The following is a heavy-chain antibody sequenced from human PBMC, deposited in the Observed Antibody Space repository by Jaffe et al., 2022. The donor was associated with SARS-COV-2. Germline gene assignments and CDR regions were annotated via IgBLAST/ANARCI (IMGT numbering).Heavy chain of an antibody. CDR2: INHSGST. D-gene: IGHD3-22*01. V-gene: IGHV4-34*01. Sequence: QVQLQQWGAGLLKPSETLSLTCAVYGGSFSGYYWSWIRQPPGKGLEWIGEINHSGSTNYNPSLKSRVTISVDTSKNQFSLKLSSVTAADTAVYYCARGRWYYYDSSGYYYDYWGQGTLVTVSS. CDR1: GGSFSGYY. CDR3: ARGRWYYYDSSGYYYDY. J-gene: IGHJ4*02.